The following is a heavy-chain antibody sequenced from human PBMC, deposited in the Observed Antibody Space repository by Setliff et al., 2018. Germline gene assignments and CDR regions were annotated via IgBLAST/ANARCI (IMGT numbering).Heavy chain of an antibody. D-gene: IGHD4-17*01. CDR1: GFTFSNAW. V-gene: IGHV3-15*01. CDR2: IKSRTEGGTT. J-gene: IGHJ4*02. Sequence: PGGSLRLSCAASGFTFSNAWMSWVRQAPGKGLEWVGRIKSRTEGGTTDYAAPVKGRFTISRDDPGNTLYLQMSSLKTEDTAVYYCARDWRDYGAMGYWGQGTLVTVSS. CDR3: ARDWRDYGAMGY.